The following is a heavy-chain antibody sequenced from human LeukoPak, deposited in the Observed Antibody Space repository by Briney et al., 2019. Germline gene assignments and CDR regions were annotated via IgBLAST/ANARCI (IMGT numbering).Heavy chain of an antibody. CDR2: IKSKTDGGTT. J-gene: IGHJ4*02. V-gene: IGHV3-15*01. Sequence: GGSLRLSCAASGFTFSNAWMSRVRQAPGKGLEWVGRIKSKTDGGTTDYAAPVKGRFAISRDDSKNTLYLQMNSLKTEDTAVYYCTTGGYQLPLSRDYWGQGTLVTVSS. D-gene: IGHD2-2*01. CDR1: GFTFSNAW. CDR3: TTGGYQLPLSRDY.